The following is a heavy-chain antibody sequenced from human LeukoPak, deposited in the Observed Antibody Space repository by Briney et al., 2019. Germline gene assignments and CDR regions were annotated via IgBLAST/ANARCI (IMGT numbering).Heavy chain of an antibody. D-gene: IGHD2-15*01. V-gene: IGHV3-73*01. CDR1: GFTFSASA. J-gene: IGHJ4*02. CDR2: IRSKAYSYAT. CDR3: TRGDITHFDY. Sequence: GGSLRLSCAASGFTFSASAIHWVRQASGKGLEWVGRIRSKAYSYATLYSASVKGRFTISRDDSKNTAYLQMHSLRTEDTALYYCTRGDITHFDYWGQGTLVTVSS.